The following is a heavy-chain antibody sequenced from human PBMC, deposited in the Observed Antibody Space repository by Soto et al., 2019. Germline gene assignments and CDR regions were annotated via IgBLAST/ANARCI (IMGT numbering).Heavy chain of an antibody. CDR1: GFTLISYS. V-gene: IGHV3-21*01. CDR2: ISSSSSYI. J-gene: IGHJ6*02. Sequence: PWGSLRLSCAASGFTLISYSINCVRHSPLKWREWVSSISSSSSYIYYADSVKGRFTISRDNAKNSLYLQMNSLRAEDTAVYYCASSSGSGSYYHIYYYYGMDVWGQGTTVTVSS. CDR3: ASSSGSGSYYHIYYYYGMDV. D-gene: IGHD3-10*01.